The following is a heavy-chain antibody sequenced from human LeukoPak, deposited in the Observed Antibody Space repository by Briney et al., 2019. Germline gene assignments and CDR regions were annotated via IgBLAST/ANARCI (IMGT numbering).Heavy chain of an antibody. CDR3: ARRRYSGSSQHFDY. D-gene: IGHD1-26*01. J-gene: IGHJ4*02. CDR1: GFIFSTYW. V-gene: IGHV3-7*01. Sequence: GGSLRLSCAASGFIFSTYWMSWVRQAPGKGLEWVANIKQDGSEKYYVDSVKGRFTISRDNAKNSLYLQMNSLRAEDTAVYYCARRRYSGSSQHFDYWGQGTLVTVSS. CDR2: IKQDGSEK.